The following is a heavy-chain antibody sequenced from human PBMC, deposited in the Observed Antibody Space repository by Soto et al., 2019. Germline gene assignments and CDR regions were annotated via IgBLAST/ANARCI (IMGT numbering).Heavy chain of an antibody. CDR2: INHSGST. J-gene: IGHJ6*02. CDR3: ARAYCSSTSCYPLPYYYYYGMDV. CDR1: GGSFSGYY. Sequence: SETLSLTCAVYGGSFSGYYWSWIRQPPGKGLGWIGEINHSGSTNYNPSLKSRVTISVDTSKNQFSLKLSSVTAADTAVYYCARAYCSSTSCYPLPYYYYYGMDVWGQGTTVTVSS. V-gene: IGHV4-34*01. D-gene: IGHD2-2*01.